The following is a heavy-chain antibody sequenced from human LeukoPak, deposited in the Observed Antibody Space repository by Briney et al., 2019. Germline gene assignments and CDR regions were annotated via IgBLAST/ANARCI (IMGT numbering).Heavy chain of an antibody. CDR1: GFIFSGYG. Sequence: GGSLRPSCAASGFIFSGYGMHWFRQAPGKGLEWVAFIRDDGSNKYYADSVKGRFTISRDNAKNSLSLQMNSLRAEDTAVYYCARLGDGYPFDYWGQGTLVTVSS. V-gene: IGHV3-30*02. J-gene: IGHJ4*02. CDR2: IRDDGSNK. D-gene: IGHD5-24*01. CDR3: ARLGDGYPFDY.